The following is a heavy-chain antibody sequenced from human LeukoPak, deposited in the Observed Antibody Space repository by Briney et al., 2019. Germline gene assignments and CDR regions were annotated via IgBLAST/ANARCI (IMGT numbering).Heavy chain of an antibody. CDR2: MYTTGST. V-gene: IGHV4-61*02. J-gene: IGHJ4*02. D-gene: IGHD2-15*01. CDR1: GGSISSGLFY. Sequence: SQTLSLTCTVSGGSISSGLFYWTWIRQPAGRGLEWVGRMYTTGSTNYNPSLKSRVTISADMSKNQFSLKLSSVTAADTAVYYCARSPPYCGGGSCYDYWGQGTLVTVSS. CDR3: ARSPPYCGGGSCYDY.